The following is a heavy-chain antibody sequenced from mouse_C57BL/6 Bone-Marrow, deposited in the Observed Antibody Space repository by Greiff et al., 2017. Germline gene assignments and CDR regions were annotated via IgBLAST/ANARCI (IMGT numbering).Heavy chain of an antibody. CDR1: GYTFTSYW. J-gene: IGHJ1*03. V-gene: IGHV1-7*01. CDR3: ARVPLPTVVATDWYFDV. CDR2: INPSSGYT. D-gene: IGHD1-1*01. Sequence: QVHVKQSGAELAKPGASVKLSCKASGYTFTSYWMPWVKQRPGQGLEWIGYINPSSGYTKYNQKFKDKATLTADKSSSTAYMQLSSLTYEDSAVYDCARVPLPTVVATDWYFDVWGTGTTVTVSS.